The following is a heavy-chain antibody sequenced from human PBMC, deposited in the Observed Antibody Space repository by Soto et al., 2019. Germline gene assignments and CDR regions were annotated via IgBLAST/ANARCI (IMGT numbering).Heavy chain of an antibody. CDR3: AREGQTVTIFGVVTYGPDY. CDR2: IYYSGST. J-gene: IGHJ4*02. Sequence: XETLSLTSTVAGCPISSSSYYWGWIRQPRGKGLEWIGIIYYSGSTYYNPSLKSRVTISVDTSKNQFSLKLSSVTAADTAVYYCAREGQTVTIFGVVTYGPDYWGQGTLVTVSS. V-gene: IGHV4-39*02. CDR1: GCPISSSSYY. D-gene: IGHD3-3*01.